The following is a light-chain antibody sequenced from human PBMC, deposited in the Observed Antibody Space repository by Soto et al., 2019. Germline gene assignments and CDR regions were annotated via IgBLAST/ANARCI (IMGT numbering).Light chain of an antibody. Sequence: DIQMTQSPSTLSASVGDRVTITCRACQRVNDWMAWYQQKPGKAPKLLIYKGSILENGVPSRFSGGGAGTEFTLTISSLQPDDFATYYCHQYTVSWAFGPGTKL. CDR3: HQYTVSWA. CDR2: KGS. J-gene: IGKJ1*01. CDR1: QRVNDW. V-gene: IGKV1-5*03.